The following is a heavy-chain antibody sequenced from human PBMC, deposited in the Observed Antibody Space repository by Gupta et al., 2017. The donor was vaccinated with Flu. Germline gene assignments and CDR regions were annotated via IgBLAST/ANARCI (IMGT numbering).Heavy chain of an antibody. V-gene: IGHV4-39*01. CDR1: SDSITSNDYL. J-gene: IGHJ5*02. Sequence: QLQLQESGPGLVKPPETLSPICPVSSDSITSNDYLWGWIRQPPGKGLEWIGHADYRGNTFYSPSLKGRSTMSVDTSKSQFSLRLNSVTAADTAIYYCARRNRYAKTVDHWGPGPPVTVSS. D-gene: IGHD1/OR15-1a*01. CDR3: ARRNRYAKTVDH. CDR2: ADYRGNT.